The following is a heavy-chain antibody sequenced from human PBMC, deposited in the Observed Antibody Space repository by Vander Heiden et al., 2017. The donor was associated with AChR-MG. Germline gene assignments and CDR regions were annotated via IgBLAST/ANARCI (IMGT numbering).Heavy chain of an antibody. CDR1: GGSFSGYS. CDR3: ARVPRYYDSIGSGRHKIDY. J-gene: IGHJ4*02. V-gene: IGHV4-34*01. D-gene: IGHD3-22*01. CDR2: INHSGST. Sequence: QVQLQQWGAGLLKPSETLSLTCAVYGGSFSGYSGSWIRQPPGKGLEWIGEINHSGSTNYNPSLKSRVTISVDTSKNQFSLKLSSVTAADTAVYYCARVPRYYDSIGSGRHKIDYWGQGTLVTVSS.